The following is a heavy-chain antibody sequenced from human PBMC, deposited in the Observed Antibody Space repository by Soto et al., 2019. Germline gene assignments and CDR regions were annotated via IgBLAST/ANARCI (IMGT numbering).Heavy chain of an antibody. D-gene: IGHD3-10*01. Sequence: SVKVSCKASGGTFSSYAISWVRQAPGQGLEWMRGIIPIFGTANYAQKFQGRVTITADESTSTAYMELSSLRSEDTAVYYCARDVPSPSMPYGSGSNDYYFDYWGQGTLVTVSS. V-gene: IGHV1-69*13. CDR3: ARDVPSPSMPYGSGSNDYYFDY. CDR2: IIPIFGTA. CDR1: GGTFSSYA. J-gene: IGHJ4*02.